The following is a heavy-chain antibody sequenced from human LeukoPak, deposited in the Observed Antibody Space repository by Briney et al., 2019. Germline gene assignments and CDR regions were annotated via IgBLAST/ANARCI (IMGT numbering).Heavy chain of an antibody. J-gene: IGHJ6*02. CDR3: AREPTGVEMATITDYYYGMDV. V-gene: IGHV1-46*01. CDR1: GYTFTSYY. Sequence: ASVKVSCKASGYTFTSYYMHWVRQAPGQGLEWMGIINPSGGSTSYAQKFQGRVTMTRDTSTSTVYMELSSLRSEDTAVYYCAREPTGVEMATITDYYYGMDVWGQGTTVTVSS. CDR2: INPSGGST. D-gene: IGHD5-24*01.